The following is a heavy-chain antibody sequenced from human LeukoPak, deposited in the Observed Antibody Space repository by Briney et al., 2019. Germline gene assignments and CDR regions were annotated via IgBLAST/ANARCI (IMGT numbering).Heavy chain of an antibody. CDR2: ISSSSSTI. D-gene: IGHD4-17*01. Sequence: GGSLRLSCAASGFTFSSYSMNWVRQAPGKGLGWVSYISSSSSTIYYADSVKGRFTISRDNAKNSLYLQMNSLRDEDTALYYCAREDYGDYYYYYGMDVWGQGTTVTVSS. V-gene: IGHV3-48*02. CDR3: AREDYGDYYYYYGMDV. J-gene: IGHJ6*02. CDR1: GFTFSSYS.